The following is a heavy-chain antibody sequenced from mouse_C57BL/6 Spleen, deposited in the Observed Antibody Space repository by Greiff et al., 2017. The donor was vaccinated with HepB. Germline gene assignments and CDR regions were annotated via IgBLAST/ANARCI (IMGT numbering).Heavy chain of an antibody. V-gene: IGHV1-19*01. Sequence: EVQLQQSGPVLVKPGASVKMSCKASGYTFTDYYMNWVKQSHGKSLEWIGVINPYNGGTSSNQKFKGKATLTVNKSSSTAYMELNSLTSEDSAVYYCARGTYDGPYAEFAYWGQGTLVTVSA. CDR2: INPYNGGT. CDR3: ARGTYDGPYAEFAY. CDR1: GYTFTDYY. J-gene: IGHJ3*01. D-gene: IGHD1-1*02.